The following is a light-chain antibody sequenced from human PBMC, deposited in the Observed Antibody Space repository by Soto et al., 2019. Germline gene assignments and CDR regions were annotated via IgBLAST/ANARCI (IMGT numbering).Light chain of an antibody. CDR1: SSNIGDNA. CDR3: AARDDRLNGRV. V-gene: IGLV1-36*01. Sequence: QSVLIQPPSVSGAPGQTVTISCSGSSSNIGDNAVSSYQQVQGKAPRLLIYYDDLLPSVVSDRFSGSKSGTSASLPIGLLQHEDEADYYCAARDDRLNGRVFGGGTKLTVL. J-gene: IGLJ2*01. CDR2: YDD.